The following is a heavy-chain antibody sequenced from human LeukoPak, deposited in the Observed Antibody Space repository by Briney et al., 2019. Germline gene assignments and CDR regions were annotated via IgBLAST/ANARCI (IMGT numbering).Heavy chain of an antibody. J-gene: IGHJ4*02. CDR3: AKRGVVIRVILVGFHKEAYYFDS. Sequence: GGSLRLSCGTSGFIFSNYEMNWVRQAPGEGLEGVSYISGSGTTIYYADSVKGRFTISRDNAKNSLYLQMNRLRGEDTTVYFCAKRGVVIRVILVGFHKEAYYFDSWGQGALVTVSS. CDR1: GFIFSNYE. D-gene: IGHD3-22*01. V-gene: IGHV3-48*03. CDR2: ISGSGTTI.